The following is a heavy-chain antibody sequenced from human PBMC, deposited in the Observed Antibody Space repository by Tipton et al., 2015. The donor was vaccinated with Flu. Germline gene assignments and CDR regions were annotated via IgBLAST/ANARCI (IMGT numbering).Heavy chain of an antibody. V-gene: IGHV4-38-2*02. CDR3: AREPEWLRSSLVDF. Sequence: GLVKPSETLSLICAVSDYSISSGYYWGWIRQPPGKGLEWIATVHRSGSTKYNPSLKSRVTISVDTSKNQFYLEMRSVTAADMAVYYCAREPEWLRSSLVDFWGQGTLVTVSS. CDR2: VHRSGST. CDR1: DYSISSGYY. D-gene: IGHD5-12*01. J-gene: IGHJ4*02.